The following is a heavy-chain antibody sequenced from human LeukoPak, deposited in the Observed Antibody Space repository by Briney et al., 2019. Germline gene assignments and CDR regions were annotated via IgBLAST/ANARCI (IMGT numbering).Heavy chain of an antibody. CDR1: GFTFSSYA. CDR3: AKGGQFSYYYGSGTPLDY. Sequence: GGSLRLSCAASGFTFSSYAMSWVRQAPGKGLEWVSAISGSGGSTYYADSVKGRFTISRDNSKNTLYLQMNSLRAEDTAVYYCAKGGQFSYYYGSGTPLDYWGQGTLATVSS. V-gene: IGHV3-23*01. CDR2: ISGSGGST. J-gene: IGHJ4*02. D-gene: IGHD3-10*01.